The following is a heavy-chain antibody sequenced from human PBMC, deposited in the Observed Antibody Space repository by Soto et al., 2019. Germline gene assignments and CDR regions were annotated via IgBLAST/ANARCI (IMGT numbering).Heavy chain of an antibody. CDR2: ISWNSGSI. Sequence: GGSLRLSCAASGFTFDDYAMHWVRQAPGKGLEWVSGISWNSGSIGYADSVKGRFTISRDNAKNSLYLQMNSLRAEDTALYYCAKDLGSQALLYWGQGTLVTVSS. J-gene: IGHJ4*02. CDR1: GFTFDDYA. D-gene: IGHD3-10*01. V-gene: IGHV3-9*01. CDR3: AKDLGSQALLY.